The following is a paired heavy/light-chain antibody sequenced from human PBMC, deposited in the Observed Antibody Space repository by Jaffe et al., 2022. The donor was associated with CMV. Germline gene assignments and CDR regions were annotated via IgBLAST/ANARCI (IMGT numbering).Heavy chain of an antibody. CDR3: AREAEIEVYKSENWFDP. D-gene: IGHD2-8*01. J-gene: IGHJ5*02. CDR2: INPSSGVS. Sequence: QVQLVQSGAEVKKPGASVKVSCKASGYTFTSYYLHWVRQVPGQGPEWLGTINPSSGVSRYAQNFQGRLTMTRDRTTATVHMELSSLRSADTAVYYCAREAEIEVYKSENWFDPWGQGTLVIVSS. CDR1: GYTFTSYY. V-gene: IGHV1-46*01.
Light chain of an antibody. J-gene: IGLJ3*02. CDR3: QSYDSSLSGSV. CDR2: TNN. V-gene: IGLV1-40*01. Sequence: QSVLTQPPSVSGAPGQRVTISCAGSSSNIGAGSDVHWYQQLPGTAPKLLIYTNNKRPSGVPDRFSGSKSGTSASLAITGLQAEDEADYYCQSYDSSLSGSVFGGGTKLTVL. CDR1: SSNIGAGSD.